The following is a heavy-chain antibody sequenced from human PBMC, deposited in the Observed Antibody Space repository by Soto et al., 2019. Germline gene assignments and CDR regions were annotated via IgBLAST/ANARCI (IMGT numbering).Heavy chain of an antibody. D-gene: IGHD2-21*01. Sequence: PSYTPSLTCTVSEDSVWVAEDYWRWIRQPLGKGPEWIGYTYYNGDTKYNPALKSRVTMSEDTSKNQFSLRLSSVTAADTAVYFCARGTAYIDCSRNFALWGQGILVTVSS. CDR3: ARGTAYIDCSRNFAL. CDR1: EDSVWVAEDY. CDR2: TYYNGDT. V-gene: IGHV4-61*08. J-gene: IGHJ5*02.